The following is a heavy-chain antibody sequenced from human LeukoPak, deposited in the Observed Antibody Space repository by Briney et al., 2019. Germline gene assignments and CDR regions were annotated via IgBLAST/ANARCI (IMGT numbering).Heavy chain of an antibody. CDR2: IYYSGST. Sequence: LSLTCTVSGGSISSGGYYWTWIRQHPGKGLEWIGYIYYSGSTYYNPSLKSRVTISVDTAKNQFSLKLSSVTAAGTAVYYCARDQQYCSSTSCYDWFDPWGQGTLVTVSS. CDR3: ARDQQYCSSTSCYDWFDP. D-gene: IGHD2-2*01. CDR1: GGSISSGGYY. V-gene: IGHV4-31*03. J-gene: IGHJ5*02.